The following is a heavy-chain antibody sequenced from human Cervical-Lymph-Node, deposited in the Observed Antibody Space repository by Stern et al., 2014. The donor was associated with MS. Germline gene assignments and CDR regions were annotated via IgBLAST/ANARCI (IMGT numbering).Heavy chain of an antibody. Sequence: VQLVQSGAEVKKPGASVNVSCKTSGYTFTYYAISWIRQAPGQGIEWVGWINPYNGNTNFVQKLQGRVAMTTDTSTSTAYMELRSLRSDDTAVYYCARDDDYTRRAIDYWGQGTLVTVSS. CDR2: INPYNGNT. D-gene: IGHD4-11*01. J-gene: IGHJ4*02. CDR1: GYTFTYYA. V-gene: IGHV1-18*01. CDR3: ARDDDYTRRAIDY.